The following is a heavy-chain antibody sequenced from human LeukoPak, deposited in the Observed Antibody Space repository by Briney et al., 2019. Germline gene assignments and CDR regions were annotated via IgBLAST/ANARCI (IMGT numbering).Heavy chain of an antibody. J-gene: IGHJ3*01. CDR3: ARDHNVADV. D-gene: IGHD2-8*01. CDR1: GFTFSHYW. Sequence: GGSLRLSCVASGFTFSHYWMTWYRQAPGKGPEWVANLNQDGSVQLYGDSVRGRFTISRDNAKNSVYIQMNSLRVEDTAMYYCARDHNVADVWGQGTMVTVSS. V-gene: IGHV3-7*01. CDR2: LNQDGSVQ.